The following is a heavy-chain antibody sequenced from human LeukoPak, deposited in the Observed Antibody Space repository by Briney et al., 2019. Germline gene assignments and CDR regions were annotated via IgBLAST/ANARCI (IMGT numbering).Heavy chain of an antibody. CDR1: GFTFSSYW. D-gene: IGHD5-12*01. Sequence: GGSLGLSCAASGFTFSSYWMSWVRQAPGKGLEWVSAISGSGGSTYYADSVKGRFTISRHNSKNTLYLQMNSLRAEDTAVYYCARGYSGYDRLRDYWGQGTLVTVSS. J-gene: IGHJ4*02. CDR2: ISGSGGST. CDR3: ARGYSGYDRLRDY. V-gene: IGHV3-23*01.